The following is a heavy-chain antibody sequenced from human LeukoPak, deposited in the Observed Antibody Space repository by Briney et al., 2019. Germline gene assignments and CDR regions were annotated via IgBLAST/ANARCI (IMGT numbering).Heavy chain of an antibody. J-gene: IGHJ6*02. V-gene: IGHV4-59*01. CDR1: GGSISSYY. D-gene: IGHD5-18*01. Sequence: PSETLSLTCTVSGGSISSYYWSWTRQPPGKGLEWIGYIYYSGSTNYNPSLKSRVTISVDTSKNQFSLKLSSVTAADTAVYYCARDNKWYGYGMDVWGQGTTVTVSS. CDR3: ARDNKWYGYGMDV. CDR2: IYYSGST.